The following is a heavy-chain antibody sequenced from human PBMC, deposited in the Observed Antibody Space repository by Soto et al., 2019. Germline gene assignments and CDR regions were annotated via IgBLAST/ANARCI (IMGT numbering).Heavy chain of an antibody. CDR1: GGSISSYY. Sequence: SETLSLTCTVSGGSISSYYWSWIRQPPGKGLEWIGYIYYSGSTNYNPSLKSRVTISVDTSKNQFSLKLSSVTAADTAVYYCARDSVGGYSGYDHYYYYYGMDVWGQGTTVTVSS. J-gene: IGHJ6*02. CDR2: IYYSGST. D-gene: IGHD5-12*01. V-gene: IGHV4-59*01. CDR3: ARDSVGGYSGYDHYYYYYGMDV.